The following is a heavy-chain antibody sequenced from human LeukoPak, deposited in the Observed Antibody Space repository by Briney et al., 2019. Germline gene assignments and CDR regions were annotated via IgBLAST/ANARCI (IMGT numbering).Heavy chain of an antibody. CDR1: GFTFSSYG. D-gene: IGHD6-25*01. CDR2: ISYDGSNK. V-gene: IGHV3-30*18. CDR3: AKGRYNSGWFDC. J-gene: IGHJ4*02. Sequence: GGSLRLSCAASGFTFSSYGMHWVRQAPGKGLEWVAVISYDGSNKYYADSVKGRFTISRDNSKNTLYLQMNSLRAEDTAVYYCAKGRYNSGWFDCWGQGTPVTVSS.